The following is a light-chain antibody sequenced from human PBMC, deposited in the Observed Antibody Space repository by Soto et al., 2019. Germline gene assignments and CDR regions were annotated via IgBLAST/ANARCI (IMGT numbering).Light chain of an antibody. Sequence: IVLTQYPATMSVSPGERGTLCCRASQSVGSDLAWYQRKPGQAPRLVIYDIFTRATGGPTRISGSGSGTEFTLTISCLQSEDFAVYYCHQYNSWPLTFGGGTKV. V-gene: IGKV3D-15*01. CDR1: QSVGSD. J-gene: IGKJ4*01. CDR2: DIF. CDR3: HQYNSWPLT.